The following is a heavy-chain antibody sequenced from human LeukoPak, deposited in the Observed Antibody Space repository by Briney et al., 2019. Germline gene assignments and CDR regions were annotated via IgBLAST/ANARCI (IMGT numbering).Heavy chain of an antibody. Sequence: GGSLRLSCAASGFTFSSSAMHWVRQASGKGLEWIGRIRTKANTYATTYAASLKDRFTISRDDSKSTAYLQVNSVQPEDTAIYYCTRVGDTATAIFDFWGQGTLSPSPQ. D-gene: IGHD5-18*01. J-gene: IGHJ4*02. CDR1: GFTFSSSA. CDR2: IRTKANTYAT. V-gene: IGHV3-73*01. CDR3: TRVGDTATAIFDF.